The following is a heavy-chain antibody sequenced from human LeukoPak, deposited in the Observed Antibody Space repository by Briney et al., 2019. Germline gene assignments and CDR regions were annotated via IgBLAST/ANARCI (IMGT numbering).Heavy chain of an antibody. J-gene: IGHJ5*01. CDR3: EKHYYYDISGYFDC. D-gene: IGHD3-22*01. Sequence: GGSLTLSCAVSGFTFSSYVMSWVRQAPGKGLEWVSGNSGSGGSTHYADSVKGRLTISRDNSTNTPYPHMDSLRADATAVYYLEKHYYYDISGYFDCWGQRTLVTASS. CDR2: NSGSGGST. CDR1: GFTFSSYV. V-gene: IGHV3-23*01.